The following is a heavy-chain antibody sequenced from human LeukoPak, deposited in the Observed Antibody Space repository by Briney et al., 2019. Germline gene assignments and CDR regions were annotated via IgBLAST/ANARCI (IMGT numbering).Heavy chain of an antibody. CDR2: ISGSGGST. Sequence: GGSLRLSCAASGFTFSSYSMNWVRQAPGKGLEWVSAISGSGGSTYYADSVKGRFTISRDNSKNTLYLQMNSLRAEDTAVYYCAIERYIYSSSWYDYWGQGTLVTVSS. CDR3: AIERYIYSSSWYDY. J-gene: IGHJ4*02. D-gene: IGHD6-13*01. CDR1: GFTFSSYS. V-gene: IGHV3-23*01.